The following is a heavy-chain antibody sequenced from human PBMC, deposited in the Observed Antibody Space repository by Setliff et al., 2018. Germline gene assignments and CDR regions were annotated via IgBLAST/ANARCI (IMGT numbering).Heavy chain of an antibody. CDR3: AKSSGSSSSTNLEY. J-gene: IGHJ4*02. D-gene: IGHD6-6*01. CDR1: GFTFSDHY. Sequence: LRLSCAVSGFTFSDHYMDWVRQVPGKGLEWVGRSRDKGNSYTTEYAASVKGRFTISRDDSKNTLYLQMNSLRVEDTALYYCAKSSGSSSSTNLEYLGPGTLVTVSS. CDR2: SRDKGNSYTT. V-gene: IGHV3-72*01.